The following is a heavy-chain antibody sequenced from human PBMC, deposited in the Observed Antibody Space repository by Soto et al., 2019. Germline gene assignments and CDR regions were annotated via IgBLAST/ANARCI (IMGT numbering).Heavy chain of an antibody. J-gene: IGHJ6*02. CDR1: GGSISSGGYY. D-gene: IGHD2-15*01. V-gene: IGHV4-31*03. CDR2: IYYSGST. Sequence: PSETLSLTCTVSGGSISSGGYYWSWIRQHPGKGLEWIGYIYYSGSTYYNPSLKSRVTISVDTSKNQFSLKLSSVTAADTAVYYCARDCVMRWCGMDVWGQGTTVTVSS. CDR3: ARDCVMRWCGMDV.